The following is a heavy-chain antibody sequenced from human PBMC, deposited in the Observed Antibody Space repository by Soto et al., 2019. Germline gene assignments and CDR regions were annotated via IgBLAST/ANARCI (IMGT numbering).Heavy chain of an antibody. CDR2: ISYDGSNK. V-gene: IGHV3-30-3*01. J-gene: IGHJ4*02. Sequence: TGGSLRLSCAASGFTFSSYAMHWVRQAPGKGLEWVAVISYDGSNKYYADSVKGRFTISRDNSKNTLYLQMNSLRAEDTAVYYCAAISYYYDSVDYWGQGTLVTVSS. D-gene: IGHD3-22*01. CDR1: GFTFSSYA. CDR3: AAISYYYDSVDY.